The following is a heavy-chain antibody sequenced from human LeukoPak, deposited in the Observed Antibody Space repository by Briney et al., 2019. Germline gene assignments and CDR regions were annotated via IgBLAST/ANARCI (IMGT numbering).Heavy chain of an antibody. CDR2: ISYDGSNK. J-gene: IGHJ4*02. CDR3: ASGRHSSSWYLEFGY. Sequence: GRSLRLSCAASGFTFSSYGVHWVRQAPGKGLEWVAVISYDGSNKYYADSVKGRFTIPRDNSKNTLYLQMNSLRAEDTAVYYCASGRHSSSWYLEFGYWGQGTLVTVSS. D-gene: IGHD6-13*01. V-gene: IGHV3-30*03. CDR1: GFTFSSYG.